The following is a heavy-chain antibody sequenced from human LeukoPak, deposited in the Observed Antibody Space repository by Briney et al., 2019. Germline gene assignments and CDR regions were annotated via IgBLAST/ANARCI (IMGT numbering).Heavy chain of an antibody. Sequence: SETLSLTCTVSGYSISSGYYWGWIRQPPGKGLEWIGSIYYSGSTYYNPSLKSRVTISVDTSKNQFSLKLSSVTAADTAVYYCARVTTGYYEHYFDYWGQGTLVTVSS. CDR1: GYSISSGYY. V-gene: IGHV4-38-2*02. D-gene: IGHD3-9*01. CDR3: ARVTTGYYEHYFDY. J-gene: IGHJ4*02. CDR2: IYYSGST.